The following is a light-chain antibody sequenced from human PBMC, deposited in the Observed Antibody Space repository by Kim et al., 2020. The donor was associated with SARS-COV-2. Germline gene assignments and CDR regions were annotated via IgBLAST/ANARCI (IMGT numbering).Light chain of an antibody. CDR2: SNN. J-gene: IGLJ2*01. CDR1: SSNIGSNY. CDR3: AAWDDSLSGVV. V-gene: IGLV1-47*02. Sequence: ELTQPPSASGTPGQRVTISCSGSSSNIGSNYVYWYQQLPGTAPKLLIYSNNQRPSGVPDRFSGSKSRTSASLAISGLRSEDEADYYCAAWDDSLSGVVFGGGTQLTVL.